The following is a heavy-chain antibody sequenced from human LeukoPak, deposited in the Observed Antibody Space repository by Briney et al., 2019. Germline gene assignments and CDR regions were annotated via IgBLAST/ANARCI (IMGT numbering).Heavy chain of an antibody. CDR2: MWFDGSKQ. V-gene: IGHV3-33*08. J-gene: IGHJ6*04. CDR3: ARDSGNGMDA. Sequence: GGSLRLSCADSGCTVGTYGMHWVRQAPGKGLQWVAVMWFDGSKQYYADAVKGRFTISRDTSKNTLDLQMNSLRVEDTAVYYCARDSGNGMDAWGKGTTVTVSS. CDR1: GCTVGTYG.